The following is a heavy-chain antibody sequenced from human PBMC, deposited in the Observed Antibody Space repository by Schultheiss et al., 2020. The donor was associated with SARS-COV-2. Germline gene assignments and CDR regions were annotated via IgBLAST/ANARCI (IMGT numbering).Heavy chain of an antibody. CDR3: ARARVVPAAISYFDY. V-gene: IGHV3-30*04. J-gene: IGHJ4*02. D-gene: IGHD2-2*01. CDR2: ISYDGSNK. Sequence: GGSLRLSCAASGFTFSSYAMHWVRQAPGKGLEWVAAISYDGSNKYYADSVKGRFTISRDNSKNTLYLQMNSLRAEDTAVYYCARARVVPAAISYFDYWGQGTLVTVSS. CDR1: GFTFSSYA.